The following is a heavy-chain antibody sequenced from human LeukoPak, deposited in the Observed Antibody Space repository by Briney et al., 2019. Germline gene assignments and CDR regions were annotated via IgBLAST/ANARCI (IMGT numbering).Heavy chain of an antibody. D-gene: IGHD3-10*01. CDR2: IYYSGST. V-gene: IGHV4-39*01. J-gene: IGHJ6*02. CDR3: ARVLLLQNMVRGVTTYYYGMDV. CDR1: GGSISSSSYY. Sequence: PSETLSLTCTVSGGSISSSSYYWGWIRQPPGKGLEWIGSIYYSGSTYYNPSLKSRVTISVDTSKNQFSLKLSSVTAADTAVYYCARVLLLQNMVRGVTTYYYGMDVWGQGTTVTVSS.